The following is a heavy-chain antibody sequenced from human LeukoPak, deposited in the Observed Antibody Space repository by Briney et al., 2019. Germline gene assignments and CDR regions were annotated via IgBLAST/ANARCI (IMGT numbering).Heavy chain of an antibody. D-gene: IGHD3-9*01. V-gene: IGHV4-4*07. Sequence: SETLSLSCNVSGGSMSEYYWNWIRQPAGKGLEWIGRIHSTGTTNYNPSLKTRITMSLDMSKSQVSLQLRFMTAADTAVYFCARAASDYDILTGYSHTRFDHWGQGTLVTVSS. CDR2: IHSTGTT. CDR3: ARAASDYDILTGYSHTRFDH. J-gene: IGHJ4*02. CDR1: GGSMSEYY.